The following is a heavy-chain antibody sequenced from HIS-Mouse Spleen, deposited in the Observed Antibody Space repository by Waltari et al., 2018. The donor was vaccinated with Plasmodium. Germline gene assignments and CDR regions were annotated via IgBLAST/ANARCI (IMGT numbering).Heavy chain of an antibody. J-gene: IGHJ4*02. CDR2: IYYSGST. Sequence: QLQLQESGPGLVKPSETLSLTCTVSGGSISSSSYYWGWIRQPPGQGLEWIGSIYYSGSTYYNPSLKSRVTISVDTSKNQFSLKLSSVTAADTAVYYCARGSVAGWYWGQGTLVTVSS. V-gene: IGHV4-39*07. CDR1: GGSISSSSYY. CDR3: ARGSVAGWY. D-gene: IGHD6-19*01.